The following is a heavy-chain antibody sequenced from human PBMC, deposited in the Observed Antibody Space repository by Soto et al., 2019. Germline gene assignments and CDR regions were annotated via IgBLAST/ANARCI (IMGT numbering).Heavy chain of an antibody. V-gene: IGHV2-5*02. CDR1: GFSLSNKGVG. J-gene: IGHJ6*02. CDR2: IYWDDDE. CDR3: AHDSSGYYGMDV. Sequence: QITLKESGPTLVKPTQTLTLTCTFSGFSLSNKGVGVAWIRRPPGKALEWLALIYWDDDERYSPSLKSRLTSTKDTSNTQVFLTMTNMGPVDKATYYCAHDSSGYYGMDVWGQGTTVTVSS. D-gene: IGHD6-6*01.